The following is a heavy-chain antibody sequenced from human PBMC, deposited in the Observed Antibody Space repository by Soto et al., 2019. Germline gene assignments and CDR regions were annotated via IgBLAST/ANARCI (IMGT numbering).Heavy chain of an antibody. CDR2: ISYDGSNK. CDR1: GFTFSSYA. CDR3: ARDRDADYFDH. J-gene: IGHJ4*02. Sequence: GGSLRLSCAASGFTFSSYAMHWVRQAPGKGLEWVAVISYDGSNKYYADSVRGRFTISRDNSKNTLYLQMNSLRAEDTAVYYCARDRDADYFDHWGQGTLVTVSS. V-gene: IGHV3-30-3*01.